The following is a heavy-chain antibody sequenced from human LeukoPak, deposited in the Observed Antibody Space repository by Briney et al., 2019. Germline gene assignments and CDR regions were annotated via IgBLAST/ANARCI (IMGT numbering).Heavy chain of an antibody. D-gene: IGHD3-22*01. V-gene: IGHV3-23*01. CDR2: ISGSGGST. Sequence: QPGGSLRLPCAASGFTFSSYGMSWVRQAPGKGLEWVSAISGSGGSTYYADSVKGRFTISRDNSKNTLYLQMNSLRAEDTAVYYCAKPIRGYYDSSGPGCFQHWGQGTLVTVSS. CDR1: GFTFSSYG. J-gene: IGHJ1*01. CDR3: AKPIRGYYDSSGPGCFQH.